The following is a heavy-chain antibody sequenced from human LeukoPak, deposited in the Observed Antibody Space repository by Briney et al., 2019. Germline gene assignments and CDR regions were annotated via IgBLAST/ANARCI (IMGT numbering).Heavy chain of an antibody. CDR1: GFTFSTYW. J-gene: IGHJ4*02. V-gene: IGHV3-74*01. CDR2: INNDGSDT. D-gene: IGHD3-22*01. CDR3: ARASGTDSSGYVQIDF. Sequence: GGSLRLSCAASGFTFSTYWMHWVRQAPGKGLVWVSRINNDGSDTTYADSVKGRFTISRDNAKNTLYLQMSSLRAEDTAVYYCARASGTDSSGYVQIDFWGQGTLVTVSS.